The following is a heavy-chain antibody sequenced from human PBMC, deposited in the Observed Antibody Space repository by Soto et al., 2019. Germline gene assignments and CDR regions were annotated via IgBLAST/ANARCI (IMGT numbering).Heavy chain of an antibody. Sequence: GGSLRLSCAASGFTFSSYAMSWVRQAPGKGLEWVSVISGSGDSTYYADSVKGRFTISRDNSKNTLYLQMNSPRAEDTSVYYCAQRGSGSYFDYWGQGTLVTVSS. V-gene: IGHV3-23*01. CDR3: AQRGSGSYFDY. J-gene: IGHJ4*02. CDR2: ISGSGDST. CDR1: GFTFSSYA. D-gene: IGHD3-10*01.